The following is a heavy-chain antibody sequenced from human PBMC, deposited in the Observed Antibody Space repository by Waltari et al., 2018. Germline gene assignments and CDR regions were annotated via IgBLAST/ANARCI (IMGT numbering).Heavy chain of an antibody. V-gene: IGHV3-30*02. CDR2: IRFDGSLK. CDR3: ARDLTPKQDDYAFDS. J-gene: IGHJ4*02. D-gene: IGHD4-17*01. CDR1: GFMFRNYG. Sequence: QVQLVESGGGVVQPGGSVRLSCVASGFMFRNYGMHWVRQAPGKGLEWVAFIRFDGSLKDYTDSVSGRFTISRDNSKDTLSLQMDNLRAEDTAVYYCARDLTPKQDDYAFDSWGQGALVTVSS.